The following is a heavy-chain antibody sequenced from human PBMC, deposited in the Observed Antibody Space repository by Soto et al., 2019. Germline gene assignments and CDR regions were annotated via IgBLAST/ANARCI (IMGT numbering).Heavy chain of an antibody. CDR1: GGSLRGHY. J-gene: IGHJ4*02. CDR2: INHSRFT. V-gene: IGHV4-34*01. CDR3: ARAAVKLGATLFVS. Sequence: PSETLSLTCAVSGGSLRGHYWSWIRQSPEKGLEWIGEINHSRFTNYNPTLKSRVTISRDASKNQFSLRLSSMTAADSAVYFCARAAVKLGATLFVSWGQGTLVTVSS. D-gene: IGHD1-26*01.